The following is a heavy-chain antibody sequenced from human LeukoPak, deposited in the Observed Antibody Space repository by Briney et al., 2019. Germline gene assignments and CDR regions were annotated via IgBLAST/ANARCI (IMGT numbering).Heavy chain of an antibody. D-gene: IGHD2-2*01. Sequence: GESLKISCKGSGYSFTCYWIGWVRQMPGKGLEWMGIIYPGDSDTRYSPSFQGQVTISADKSISTAYLQWSSLKASDTAMYYCARRRYCSSTSCRRYFDYWGQGTLVTVSS. CDR2: IYPGDSDT. J-gene: IGHJ4*02. CDR3: ARRRYCSSTSCRRYFDY. V-gene: IGHV5-51*01. CDR1: GYSFTCYW.